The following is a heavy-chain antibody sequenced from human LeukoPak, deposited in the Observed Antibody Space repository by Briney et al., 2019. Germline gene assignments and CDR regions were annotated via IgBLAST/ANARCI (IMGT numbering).Heavy chain of an antibody. Sequence: PSETLSLTCTVSGGSISSYYWSWIRQPPGKGLEWIGYIYYSGGTNYKPSLKSRVTISVDTSKNQFSLKLSSVTAADTAVYYCAREGYYGSGSYNWFDPWGQGTLVTVSS. CDR1: GGSISSYY. V-gene: IGHV4-59*01. D-gene: IGHD3-10*01. J-gene: IGHJ5*02. CDR2: IYYSGGT. CDR3: AREGYYGSGSYNWFDP.